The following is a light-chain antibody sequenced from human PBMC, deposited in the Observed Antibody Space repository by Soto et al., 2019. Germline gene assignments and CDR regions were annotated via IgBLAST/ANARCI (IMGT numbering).Light chain of an antibody. CDR3: QQYNNWPGT. Sequence: EIVLTQSPGTLSLSPGERATLSCRASQTISDNYLVWYQQKRGQAPRLLIYDASSRATAIPDRFSGSGSGTEFTLTIDSLQSEDFAIYFCQQYNNWPGTFGGGTKVEIK. J-gene: IGKJ4*01. CDR2: DAS. CDR1: QTISDN. V-gene: IGKV3D-15*01.